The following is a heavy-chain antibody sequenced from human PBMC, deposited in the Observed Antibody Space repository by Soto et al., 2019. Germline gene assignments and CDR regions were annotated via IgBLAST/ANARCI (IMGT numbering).Heavy chain of an antibody. CDR3: ARDGVAPGLYFDH. Sequence: PGGSLRLSCAASGFTFSDYWMDWVRQTPGKRLEWVASIKYDGREKNYVDSVKGRFTISIDNAKNSVYLQMASLRAEDTAVYYCARDGVAPGLYFDHWGQGTPVTVSS. D-gene: IGHD6-13*01. CDR2: IKYDGREK. V-gene: IGHV3-7*05. J-gene: IGHJ4*02. CDR1: GFTFSDYW.